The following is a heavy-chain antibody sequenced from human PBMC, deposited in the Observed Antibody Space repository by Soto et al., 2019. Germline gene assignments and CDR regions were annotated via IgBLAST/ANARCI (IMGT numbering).Heavy chain of an antibody. V-gene: IGHV1-3*01. Sequence: ASVKVSCKTSGYTFTSYVMHWVRQAPGQRLEWMGWTNAGNGNTKYSQKFQGRVTITRDTSASTTYMELSSLRSEDTAVYYCAREGSTNWHNWFDPWGQGTLVTVSS. J-gene: IGHJ5*02. CDR1: GYTFTSYV. CDR2: TNAGNGNT. CDR3: AREGSTNWHNWFDP. D-gene: IGHD6-13*01.